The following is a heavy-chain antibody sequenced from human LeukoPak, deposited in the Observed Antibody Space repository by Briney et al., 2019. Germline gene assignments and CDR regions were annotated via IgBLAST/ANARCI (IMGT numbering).Heavy chain of an antibody. J-gene: IGHJ6*02. D-gene: IGHD5/OR15-5a*01. CDR1: GFTFSSYG. V-gene: IGHV3-30*18. CDR2: ISHDGSYK. Sequence: PGGSLRLSCAASGFTFSSYGMHWVRQAPDKGLEWVAVISHDGSYKYYADSVKGRFTISRDNSKNTLYLQMNSLRPEDTAVYHCAKTSVNFYYYYDMDVWGQGTTVTVSS. CDR3: AKTSVNFYYYYDMDV.